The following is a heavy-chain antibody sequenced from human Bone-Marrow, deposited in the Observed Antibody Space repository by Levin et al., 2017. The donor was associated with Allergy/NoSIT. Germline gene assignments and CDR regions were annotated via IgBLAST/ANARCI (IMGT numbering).Heavy chain of an antibody. J-gene: IGHJ4*02. V-gene: IGHV4-59*01. CDR3: ARLNSGGWKLMGYHLDN. CDR2: IYHGGA. CDR1: GGPISEYY. D-gene: IGHD2-15*01. Sequence: SETLSLTCTVSGGPISEYYWTWIRQPPGKGLEWIGYIYHGGANYNPSLKSRVTISVDTPKNQFSLQLNSVTTADTAVYYCARLNSGGWKLMGYHLDNWGQGTLATVSS.